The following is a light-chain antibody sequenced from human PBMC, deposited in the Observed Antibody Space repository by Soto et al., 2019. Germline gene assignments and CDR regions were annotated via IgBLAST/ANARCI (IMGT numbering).Light chain of an antibody. V-gene: IGLV2-14*01. CDR1: SSDVGGYDY. Sequence: HSALPQPASVCGSPGQSITISCTGTSSDVGGYDYVSWYQQHPDKAPKLIIYEVTDRPSGVSSRFSGSKSGNTASLTISGLQAEDEADYYCSSLTIGSTRVFGTGTKVTVL. J-gene: IGLJ1*01. CDR2: EVT. CDR3: SSLTIGSTRV.